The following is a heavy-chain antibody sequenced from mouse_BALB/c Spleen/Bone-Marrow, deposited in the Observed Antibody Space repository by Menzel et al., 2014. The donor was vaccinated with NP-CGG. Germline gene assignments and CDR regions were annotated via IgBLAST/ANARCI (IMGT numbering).Heavy chain of an antibody. J-gene: IGHJ3*01. CDR3: ARFYRYDGFAY. Sequence: LVESGAELAKPGASVKMSCKASGYTFTNYWMHWVKQRPGQGLEWIGYINPSTGYTEYNQKFKDKATLTADKSSSTAYMQLNSLTSEDSAVYYCARFYRYDGFAYWGQGTLVTVSA. CDR1: GYTFTNYW. D-gene: IGHD2-14*01. CDR2: INPSTGYT. V-gene: IGHV1-7*01.